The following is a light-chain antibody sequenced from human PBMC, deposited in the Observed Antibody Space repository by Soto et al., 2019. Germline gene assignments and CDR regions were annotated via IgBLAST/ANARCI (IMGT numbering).Light chain of an antibody. Sequence: QSALTQPASVSGSPGQSITLSCTGTSSDVGSYNLVSWYQQHTGKAPKLIIYEGSKRPSGVSNRFSGFESGNTASLTISGLQAEDEADYYCCSYAGSSTWVFGGGTKLTVL. CDR2: EGS. CDR3: CSYAGSSTWV. J-gene: IGLJ3*02. V-gene: IGLV2-23*01. CDR1: SSDVGSYNL.